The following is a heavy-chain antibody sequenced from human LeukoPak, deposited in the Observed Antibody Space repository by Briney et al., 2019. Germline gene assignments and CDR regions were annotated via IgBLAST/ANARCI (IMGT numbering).Heavy chain of an antibody. V-gene: IGHV3-21*05. Sequence: LGGTLRLSCAPSVFTLSEYTMNWVRQAPGKGLEWISYIGINSGNTNYADPVKGGFTIYEDQAKNSLYLQMNILRVGEQVGNYFARDYKYAFYRGGRGTLVTVSS. CDR3: ARDYKYAFYR. J-gene: IGHJ2*01. CDR2: IGINSGNT. D-gene: IGHD5-24*01. CDR1: VFTLSEYT.